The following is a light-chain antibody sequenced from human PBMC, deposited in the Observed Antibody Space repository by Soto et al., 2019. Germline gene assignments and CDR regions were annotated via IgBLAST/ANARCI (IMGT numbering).Light chain of an antibody. V-gene: IGKV1-8*01. CDR3: QQYYSYPIT. CDR2: AAS. J-gene: IGKJ5*01. Sequence: IQMTXXXXSXSAXXXYRVTXXSRASQGISSYLAWYQQKPGKAPKLLIYAASTLQSGVPSRFSGSGSGTDFTLTISCLQSEDFATYYCQQYYSYPITFGQGTRLEIK. CDR1: QGISSY.